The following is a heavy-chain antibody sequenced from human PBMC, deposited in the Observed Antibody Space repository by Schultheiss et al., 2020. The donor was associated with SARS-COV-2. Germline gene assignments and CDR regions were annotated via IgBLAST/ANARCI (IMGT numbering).Heavy chain of an antibody. CDR1: GGSISSSSYY. J-gene: IGHJ4*02. Sequence: SETLSLTCTVSGGSISSSSYYWGWIRQPPGKGLEWIGYIYYSGSTNYNPSLKSRVTISVDTSKNQFSLKLSSVTAADTAVYYCARGTRGSGSYYQYVLSTTPACYFDYWGQGTLVTVSS. CDR3: ARGTRGSGSYYQYVLSTTPACYFDY. CDR2: IYYSGST. V-gene: IGHV4-61*05. D-gene: IGHD3-10*01.